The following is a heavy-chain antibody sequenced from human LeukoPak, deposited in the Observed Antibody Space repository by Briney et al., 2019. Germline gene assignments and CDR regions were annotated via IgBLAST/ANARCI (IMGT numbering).Heavy chain of an antibody. CDR1: GFTFVSHA. Sequence: GGSVRLSCAASGFTFVSHAMSWVRQAPGKGLEWVSGIRASDGSTYYADSVKGRFTSSRDNSKNTLHLQMNSLRAEDTAVYYCARGSNSGSFRPDFWGQGTLATVSS. V-gene: IGHV3-23*01. CDR3: ARGSNSGSFRPDF. CDR2: IRASDGST. D-gene: IGHD1-26*01. J-gene: IGHJ4*02.